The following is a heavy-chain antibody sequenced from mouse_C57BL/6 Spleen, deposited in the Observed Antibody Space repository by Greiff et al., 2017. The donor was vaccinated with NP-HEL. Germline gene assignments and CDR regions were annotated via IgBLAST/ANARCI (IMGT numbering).Heavy chain of an antibody. CDR2: IRSKSNNYAT. Sequence: GGGLVQPKGSLKLSCAASGFSFNTYAMNWVRQAPGKGLEWVARIRSKSNNYATYYADSVKDRFTISRDDSESMLYLQMNNLKTEDTAMYYCVRGGTEPYFDYWGQGTTLTVSS. J-gene: IGHJ2*01. D-gene: IGHD4-1*01. CDR1: GFSFNTYA. V-gene: IGHV10-1*01. CDR3: VRGGTEPYFDY.